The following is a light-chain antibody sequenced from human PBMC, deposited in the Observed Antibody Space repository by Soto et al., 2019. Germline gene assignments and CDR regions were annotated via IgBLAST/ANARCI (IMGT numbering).Light chain of an antibody. Sequence: QSVLTQPPSASGTPGQRVTISCSGSSSNIGGNTVNWYQQLPGTAPRVLIYSNNQRPSGVPDRFSGSKSGTSASLAISGLQSVDEADYYCAAWDDSLNAVVFGGGTKLTVL. J-gene: IGLJ2*01. CDR2: SNN. V-gene: IGLV1-44*01. CDR1: SSNIGGNT. CDR3: AAWDDSLNAVV.